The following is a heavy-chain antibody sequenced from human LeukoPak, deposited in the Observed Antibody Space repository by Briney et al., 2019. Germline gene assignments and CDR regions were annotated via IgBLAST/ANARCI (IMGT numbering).Heavy chain of an antibody. V-gene: IGHV3-23*01. CDR3: AKGRDTSGRQNFDF. CDR2: ISASGSGT. CDR1: GFTFTSYA. J-gene: IGHJ4*02. D-gene: IGHD6-19*01. Sequence: GGSLRLSCEASGFTFTSYAMHWVRQAPGKGLEWVSSISASGSGTFYTDSMNGRFTISRDNAKKTFFLQMKNLRPGDTALYYCAKGRDTSGRQNFDFWGQGTLVTVSS.